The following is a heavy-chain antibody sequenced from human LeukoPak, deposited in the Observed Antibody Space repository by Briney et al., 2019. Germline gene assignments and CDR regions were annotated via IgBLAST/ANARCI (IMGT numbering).Heavy chain of an antibody. CDR1: GGSISSYY. D-gene: IGHD6-13*01. Sequence: PSETLSLTCTVSGGSISSYYWSWIRQPPGKGLEWIGYIYYSGSTNYNPSLKSRVTISVDTSKNQFSLKLSSVTAADTAVYYCARKGQTAGTLFDYWGQGTLVTVSS. CDR3: ARKGQTAGTLFDY. J-gene: IGHJ4*02. CDR2: IYYSGST. V-gene: IGHV4-59*01.